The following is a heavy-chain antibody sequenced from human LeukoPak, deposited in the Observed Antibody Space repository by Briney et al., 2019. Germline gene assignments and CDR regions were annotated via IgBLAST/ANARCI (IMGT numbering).Heavy chain of an antibody. CDR1: GYTFTSYY. Sequence: VASVKVSCKASGYTFTSYYMHWVRQAPGQGLEWMGWISAYNGNTNYAQKLQGRVTMTTDTSTSTAYMELRSLRSDDTAVYYCARQRRELDYWGQGTLVTVSS. J-gene: IGHJ4*02. CDR3: ARQRRELDY. CDR2: ISAYNGNT. V-gene: IGHV1-18*04. D-gene: IGHD1-26*01.